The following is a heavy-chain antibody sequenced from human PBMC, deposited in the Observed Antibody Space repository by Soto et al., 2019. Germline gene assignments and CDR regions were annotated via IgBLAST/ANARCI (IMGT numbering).Heavy chain of an antibody. CDR1: SGSISSYY. CDR2: IHYTGNT. Sequence: ETLSLTCTVSSGSISSYYWSWIRQPPGKGLEWIGYIHYTGNTNSNPSLKGRVTLSIDPSWSQFSLKLSSVTAADTAVYYCARMKYYDILTGSINWFDPWGQGTLVTVSS. D-gene: IGHD3-9*01. V-gene: IGHV4-59*01. CDR3: ARMKYYDILTGSINWFDP. J-gene: IGHJ5*02.